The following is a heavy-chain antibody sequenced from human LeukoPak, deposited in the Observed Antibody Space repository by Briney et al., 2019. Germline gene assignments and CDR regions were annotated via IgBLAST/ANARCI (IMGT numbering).Heavy chain of an antibody. CDR2: ISSGSSYI. Sequence: GGSLRLSCAASGFTFSSYSMNWVRQAPGKGLEWVSSISSGSSYIYYADSVKGRFTISRDNAKSSLYLQMDSLRAEDTAVYYCARANDNTVWGQGTLVTVSS. D-gene: IGHD3-9*01. V-gene: IGHV3-21*01. J-gene: IGHJ4*02. CDR3: ARANDNTV. CDR1: GFTFSSYS.